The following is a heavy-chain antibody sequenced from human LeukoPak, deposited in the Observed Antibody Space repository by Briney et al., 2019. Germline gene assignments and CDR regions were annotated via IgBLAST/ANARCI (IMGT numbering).Heavy chain of an antibody. CDR3: AKVHRATMISPDAFDS. V-gene: IGHV3-23*01. D-gene: IGHD5-24*01. CDR2: ITGSGSPT. Sequence: PGGSLRLSCAASGFTFSSFAMHWVRQAPGKGLEWVSGITGSGSPTYYAESVKGRFTISRDNSKNTLYLKMNSLRAEDTAIYYCAKVHRATMISPDAFDSWGQGTLVTVSS. J-gene: IGHJ3*02. CDR1: GFTFSSFA.